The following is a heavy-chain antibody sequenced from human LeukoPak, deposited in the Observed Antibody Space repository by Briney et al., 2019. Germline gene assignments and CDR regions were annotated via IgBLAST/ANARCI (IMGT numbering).Heavy chain of an antibody. CDR3: ARDQQLAIDY. J-gene: IGHJ4*02. CDR1: GFTFSSYG. Sequence: PGGSLRLSCAASGFTFSSYGMSWVRQAPGKGLEWVSAISGSGGSTYYADSVKGRFTISRDNSKNTLYLQMNSLRAEDTAVYCCARDQQLAIDYWGQGTLVTVSS. D-gene: IGHD6-6*01. CDR2: ISGSGGST. V-gene: IGHV3-23*01.